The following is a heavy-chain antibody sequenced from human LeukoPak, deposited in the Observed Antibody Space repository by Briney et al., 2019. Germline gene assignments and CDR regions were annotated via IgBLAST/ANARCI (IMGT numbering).Heavy chain of an antibody. CDR1: GFTFSSYA. CDR2: ISGSGGST. J-gene: IGHJ5*02. Sequence: PGGSLRLSCAASGFTFSSYAMSWVRQAPGEGLEWVSAISGSGGSTYYADSVKGRFTISRDNSKNTLYLQMNSLRAEDTAVYYCAKDLISSSWPNWFDPWGQGTLVTVSS. D-gene: IGHD6-13*01. V-gene: IGHV3-23*01. CDR3: AKDLISSSWPNWFDP.